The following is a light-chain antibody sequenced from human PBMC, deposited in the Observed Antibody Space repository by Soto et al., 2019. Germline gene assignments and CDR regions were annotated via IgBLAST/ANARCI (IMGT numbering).Light chain of an antibody. Sequence: EIALTQSPGTLSLSPGERATLSCRASQSVTSNYLAWYQQKPGQAPRLLMFGASIRDTGIPDRFSGSGSGTEFALTISRLEPEDFAVFYCQQYGSSPGTFGQGTKVEVK. J-gene: IGKJ1*01. CDR3: QQYGSSPGT. CDR1: QSVTSNY. CDR2: GAS. V-gene: IGKV3-20*01.